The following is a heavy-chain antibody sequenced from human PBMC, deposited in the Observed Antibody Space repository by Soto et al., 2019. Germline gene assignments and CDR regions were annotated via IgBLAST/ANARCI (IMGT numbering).Heavy chain of an antibody. Sequence: QVQLVQSGAEVKKPGSSVKVSCKASGGTFSSYAISWVRQAPGQGLEWMGGIIPIFGTANYAQKFQGRVTITADKSTSTAYMELSSMRSEDTAVYYGARSIAARGWFDPWGQGTLVTVSS. CDR1: GGTFSSYA. D-gene: IGHD6-13*01. J-gene: IGHJ5*02. CDR2: IIPIFGTA. V-gene: IGHV1-69*06. CDR3: ARSIAARGWFDP.